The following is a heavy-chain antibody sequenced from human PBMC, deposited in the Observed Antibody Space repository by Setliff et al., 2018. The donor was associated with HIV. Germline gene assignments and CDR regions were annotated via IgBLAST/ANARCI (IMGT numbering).Heavy chain of an antibody. J-gene: IGHJ4*02. D-gene: IGHD2-15*01. Sequence: PGGSLRLSCAASGFTFSSYGMHWVRQAPGKGLEWVTFIRHDGINEDYRDSVKGRFSVSRDNSKNTVFLQMNSLRAEDTAVYYCAKDGQGYCSGGSCYPDYWGQGTLVTVSS. CDR3: AKDGQGYCSGGSCYPDY. V-gene: IGHV3-30*02. CDR2: IRHDGINE. CDR1: GFTFSSYG.